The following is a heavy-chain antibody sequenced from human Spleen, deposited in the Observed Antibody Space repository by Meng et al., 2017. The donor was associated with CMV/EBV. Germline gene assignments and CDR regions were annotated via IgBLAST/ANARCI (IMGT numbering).Heavy chain of an antibody. V-gene: IGHV4-30-4*08. Sequence: QVQLAGAGPGPVQPSPTPSPPCTVSGGSISSGDYYWSWIRQPPGKGLEWIGCIYYSGSTYYNPSLKSRVTISVDTSKNQFSLKLSSVTAADTAVYYCARDLWGSRYYFDYWGQGTLVTVSS. J-gene: IGHJ4*02. CDR1: GGSISSGDYY. D-gene: IGHD1-26*01. CDR3: ARDLWGSRYYFDY. CDR2: IYYSGST.